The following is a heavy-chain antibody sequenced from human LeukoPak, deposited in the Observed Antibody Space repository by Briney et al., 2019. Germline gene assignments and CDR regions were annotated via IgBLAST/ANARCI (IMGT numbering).Heavy chain of an antibody. D-gene: IGHD3-9*01. CDR1: GFTFSSYG. CDR3: AKDRYYDILTGLRGYFDY. CDR2: ISYDGSNK. V-gene: IGHV3-30*18. J-gene: IGHJ4*02. Sequence: GGSLRLSCVASGFTFSSYGMHWVRQAPGKGLEWVAVISYDGSNKYYADSVKGRFTISRDNSKNTLYLQMNSLRAEDTAVYYCAKDRYYDILTGLRGYFDYWGQGTLVTVSS.